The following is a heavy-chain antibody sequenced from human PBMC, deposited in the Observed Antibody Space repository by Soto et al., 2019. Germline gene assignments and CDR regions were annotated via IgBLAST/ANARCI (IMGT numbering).Heavy chain of an antibody. Sequence: GGAVRLSCAVSCFPRSVHYIDWVRQAPGKGLEWVGRSRDKAQGYSTEYAASVKGRFTTSRDDSKNSVYLQMNSRNNENTAVYYCVKNTYFSDSCGYTRCIDYWGQGTPVTVSS. V-gene: IGHV3-72*01. J-gene: IGHJ4*02. CDR1: CFPRSVHY. CDR2: SRDKAQGYST. D-gene: IGHD3-22*01. CDR3: VKNTYFSDSCGYTRCIDY.